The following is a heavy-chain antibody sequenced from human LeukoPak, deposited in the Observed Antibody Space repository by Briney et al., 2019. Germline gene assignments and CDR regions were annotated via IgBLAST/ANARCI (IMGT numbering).Heavy chain of an antibody. CDR2: FDPEDGET. D-gene: IGHD2-21*02. Sequence: ASVKVSYKVSGYTLTELSMHWVRQAPGKGLEWMGGFDPEDGETIYAQKFQGRVTMTEDTSTDTAYMELSSLRSEDTAVYYCATDLDVVVTAIRSHAFDIWGQGTMVTVSS. J-gene: IGHJ3*02. CDR1: GYTLTELS. V-gene: IGHV1-24*01. CDR3: ATDLDVVVTAIRSHAFDI.